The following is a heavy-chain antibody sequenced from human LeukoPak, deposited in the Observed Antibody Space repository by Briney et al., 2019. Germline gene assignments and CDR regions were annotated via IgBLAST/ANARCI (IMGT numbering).Heavy chain of an antibody. CDR1: GFTFSSSA. CDR2: ISGSGDST. J-gene: IGHJ4*02. D-gene: IGHD3-10*01. Sequence: PGGSLRLSCAASGFTFSSSAMSWVRQAPGKGLEWVSLISGSGDSTYYADSVKGRFTISRENSKNTLNLQMNSLRVEDTAVYYCAKTSEVKVRGIIRKSLYYFDFWGQGTRLTVSS. CDR3: AKTSEVKVRGIIRKSLYYFDF. V-gene: IGHV3-23*01.